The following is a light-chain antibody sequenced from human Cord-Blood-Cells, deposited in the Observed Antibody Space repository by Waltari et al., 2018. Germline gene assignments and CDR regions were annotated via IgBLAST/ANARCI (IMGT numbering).Light chain of an antibody. CDR1: SSDVGSYNL. Sequence: QSALTQPASASGSPGQSITISCTGTSSDVGSYNLVSGYQQHPGKAPKLMIYEGSKRPSGVSNRFSGSKSGNTASLTISGLQAEDEADYYCCSYAGSSTSVFGGGTKLTVL. J-gene: IGLJ2*01. CDR2: EGS. V-gene: IGLV2-23*01. CDR3: CSYAGSSTSV.